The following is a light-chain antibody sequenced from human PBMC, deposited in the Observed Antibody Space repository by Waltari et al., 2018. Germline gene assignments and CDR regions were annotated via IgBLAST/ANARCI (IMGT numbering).Light chain of an antibody. J-gene: IGLJ2*01. Sequence: SSDLTQDPSLSVALGQTVRITCQGDSLSRYYASWYQQRPGQAPILVRYGPDNRPSGIPDRFSGSTAGNTASLTITGAQAEDEADYYCHSRETFSTRLFGGGTRLTV. CDR3: HSRETFSTRL. CDR2: GPD. V-gene: IGLV3-19*01. CDR1: SLSRYY.